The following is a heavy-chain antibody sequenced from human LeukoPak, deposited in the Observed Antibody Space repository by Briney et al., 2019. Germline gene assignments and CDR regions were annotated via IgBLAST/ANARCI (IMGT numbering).Heavy chain of an antibody. CDR1: GYTFTGYY. CDR2: INPNSGGT. D-gene: IGHD5-24*01. V-gene: IGHV1-2*02. Sequence: ASVKVSCKASGYTFTGYYMHWVRQAPGQGLEWMGWINPNSGGTNYAQKFQGRVTMTRDTSISAAYMELSRLRSDDTAVYYCARGMRRDGYNQQNYYYYYGMDVWGQGTPVTVSS. J-gene: IGHJ6*02. CDR3: ARGMRRDGYNQQNYYYYYGMDV.